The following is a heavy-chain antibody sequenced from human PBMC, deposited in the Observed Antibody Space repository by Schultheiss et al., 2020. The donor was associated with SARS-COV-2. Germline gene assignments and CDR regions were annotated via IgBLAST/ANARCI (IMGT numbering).Heavy chain of an antibody. V-gene: IGHV4-59*01. CDR2: IYYSGST. CDR3: ARNKYGDYVFGY. J-gene: IGHJ4*02. D-gene: IGHD4-17*01. CDR1: GGSISAYY. Sequence: SETLSLTCTVSGGSISAYYWSWIRQPPGKGLEWLGYIYYSGSTNYNPSLQSRVTISVDTSKNQFSLKLSSVTAADTAVYYCARNKYGDYVFGYWGQGTLVTVSS.